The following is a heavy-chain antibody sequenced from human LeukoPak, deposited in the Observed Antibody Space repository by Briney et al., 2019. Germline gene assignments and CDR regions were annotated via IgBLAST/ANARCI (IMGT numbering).Heavy chain of an antibody. Sequence: GRSLRLSCAASGFTFEDYAMHWVRQAPGKGLEWVSGISWNSGSIGYADSVKGRFTISRDNAKNSLYLQMNSLRAEDTALYYCAKDSGGYYGSGSYSTDWGQGTLVTVSS. CDR3: AKDSGGYYGSGSYSTD. CDR1: GFTFEDYA. D-gene: IGHD3-10*01. V-gene: IGHV3-9*01. J-gene: IGHJ4*02. CDR2: ISWNSGSI.